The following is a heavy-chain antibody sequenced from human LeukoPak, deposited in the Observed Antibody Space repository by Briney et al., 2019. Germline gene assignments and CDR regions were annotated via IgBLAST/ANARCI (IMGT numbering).Heavy chain of an antibody. CDR3: ARSPGQNWFDP. J-gene: IGHJ5*02. Sequence: ASVKVSCKASGYTFTSYDINWVRRATGQGLEWMGWMNPNSGNTGYAQKFQGRVTITRNTSISTAYMELSSLRSEDTAVYYCARSPGQNWFDPWGQGTLVTVSS. CDR2: MNPNSGNT. CDR1: GYTFTSYD. V-gene: IGHV1-8*03.